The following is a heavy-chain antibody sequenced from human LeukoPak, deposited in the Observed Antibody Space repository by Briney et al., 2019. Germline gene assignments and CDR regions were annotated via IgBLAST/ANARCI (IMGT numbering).Heavy chain of an antibody. V-gene: IGHV3-21*01. J-gene: IGHJ6*03. D-gene: IGHD1-26*01. Sequence: PGGSLRLSCAASGFTFNNYNMNWVRQAPGKALEWVSSITSSSTYIFYADSVKGRFTISRDNAKNSLYLQMNSLGPEDTAVYYCARDPYSGNYGNYYYYYMDVWGKGTTVTVSS. CDR2: ITSSSTYI. CDR1: GFTFNNYN. CDR3: ARDPYSGNYGNYYYYYMDV.